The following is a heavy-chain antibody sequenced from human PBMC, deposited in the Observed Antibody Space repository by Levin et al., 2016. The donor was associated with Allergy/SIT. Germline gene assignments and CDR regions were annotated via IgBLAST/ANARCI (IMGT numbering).Heavy chain of an antibody. V-gene: IGHV4-30-2*01. CDR3: ARAPDYGDHGMFFDY. Sequence: WIRQPPGKGLEWMGYIYHSGRTYYNPSLKSRATISLDTSRNQFFLKLSSVIAADTAVYYCARAPDYGDHGMFFDYWGLGTLVTVSS. D-gene: IGHD4-17*01. J-gene: IGHJ4*02. CDR2: IYHSGRT.